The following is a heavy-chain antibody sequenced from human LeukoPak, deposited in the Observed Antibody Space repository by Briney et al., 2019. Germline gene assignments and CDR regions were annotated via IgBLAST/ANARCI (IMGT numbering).Heavy chain of an antibody. J-gene: IGHJ4*02. CDR3: ARSVTPRRYYFDY. V-gene: IGHV1-18*01. CDR1: GYTFTSYG. CDR2: ISPYNGNT. D-gene: IGHD1-14*01. Sequence: ASVKVSCEASGYTFTSYGINWVRQAPGQGLEWMGWISPYNGNTNYAQKLQGRVTMTTDTSTSTAYMELRSLRSDDTAVYYCARSVTPRRYYFDYWGQGTLVTVSS.